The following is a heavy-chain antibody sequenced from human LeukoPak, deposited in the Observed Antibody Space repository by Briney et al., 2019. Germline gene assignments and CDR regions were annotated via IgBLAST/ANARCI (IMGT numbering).Heavy chain of an antibody. D-gene: IGHD3-22*01. V-gene: IGHV4-38-2*02. Sequence: SETLSLTCIVSGYSISSGYYWGWIRQPPGKGLEWIGLLYYSGSTNYNPSLKSRVTISVDTSKNQFSLKLSSVTAADTAVYFCARGPYSYDSSGAFDIWGQGTMATVSS. CDR2: LYYSGST. CDR3: ARGPYSYDSSGAFDI. CDR1: GYSISSGYY. J-gene: IGHJ3*02.